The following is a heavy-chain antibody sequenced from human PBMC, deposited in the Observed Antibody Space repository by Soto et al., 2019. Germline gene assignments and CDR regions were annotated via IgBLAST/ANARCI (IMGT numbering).Heavy chain of an antibody. D-gene: IGHD6-13*01. J-gene: IGHJ4*02. Sequence: PSETPSLTCTVSGGTISSYYWSWIRQPPGKGLEWIGYIYYSGSTNYNPSLKSRVTISVDTSKNQFSLKLSSVTAADTAVYYCARRYGTVFDFWGQGTLVTVSS. CDR2: IYYSGST. CDR3: ARRYGTVFDF. V-gene: IGHV4-59*01. CDR1: GGTISSYY.